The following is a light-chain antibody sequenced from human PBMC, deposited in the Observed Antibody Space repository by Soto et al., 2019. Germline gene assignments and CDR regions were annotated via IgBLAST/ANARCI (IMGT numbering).Light chain of an antibody. V-gene: IGLV1-40*01. CDR3: QSYDSSLSGSV. Sequence: QLVLTQPPSVSGAPGQRVTISCTWSSSNIGAGYDVHWYQQLPGTAPKLLIYGNSNRPSGVPDRFSGSKSGTSASLAITGLQAEDEADYYCQSYDSSLSGSVVGGGTKLTVL. CDR1: SSNIGAGYD. CDR2: GNS. J-gene: IGLJ2*01.